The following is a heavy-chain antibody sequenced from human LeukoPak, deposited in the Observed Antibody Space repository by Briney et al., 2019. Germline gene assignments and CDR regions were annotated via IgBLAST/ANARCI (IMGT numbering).Heavy chain of an antibody. CDR3: ARELGENWFDP. J-gene: IGHJ5*02. CDR1: IFTVSSSY. V-gene: IGHV3-33*08. Sequence: GGSLRLSCTASIFTVSSSYMSWVRQAPGKGLEWVAVIWYDGSNKYYADSVKGRFTISRDNSKNTLFLQMNSLRAEDTAVYYCARELGENWFDPWGQGTLVTVSS. CDR2: IWYDGSNK.